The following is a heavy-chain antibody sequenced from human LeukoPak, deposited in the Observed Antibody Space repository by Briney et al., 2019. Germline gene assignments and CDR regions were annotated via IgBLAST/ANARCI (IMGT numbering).Heavy chain of an antibody. V-gene: IGHV3-48*04. Sequence: PGGSLRLSCAASGFTFSSYSMNWVRQAPGKGLEWVSYISSSGRTIFYADSVKGRFTISRDNAKNSLYLQMNSLRAEDTADYYCARDYSHWGQGTLVTVSS. J-gene: IGHJ4*02. CDR2: ISSSGRTI. CDR3: ARDYSH. D-gene: IGHD2-21*01. CDR1: GFTFSSYS.